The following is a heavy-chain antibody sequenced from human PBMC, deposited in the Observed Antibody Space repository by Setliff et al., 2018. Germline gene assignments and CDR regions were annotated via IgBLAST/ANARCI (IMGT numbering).Heavy chain of an antibody. D-gene: IGHD3-10*01. CDR2: IYRNGNT. Sequence: KPSETLSLTCSVSDFSINSGYYWGWIRQSPGEGLEWIGSIYRNGNTYYNPSLKSRVTISVDTSKNQFSLKLSSVTAADTAVYHCARHLWGSGTDYWGQGTLVTVSS. V-gene: IGHV4-38-2*01. J-gene: IGHJ4*02. CDR1: DFSINSGYY. CDR3: ARHLWGSGTDY.